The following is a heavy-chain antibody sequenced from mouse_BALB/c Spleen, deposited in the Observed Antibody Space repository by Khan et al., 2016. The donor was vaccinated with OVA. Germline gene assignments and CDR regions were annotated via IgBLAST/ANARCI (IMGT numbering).Heavy chain of an antibody. V-gene: IGHV2-2*01. Sequence: QMQLEESGPGLVRPSQTLSITCTVSGFLLTTYGVHWVRQSPGKGLEWLGVIRSAGKTDYNAAFISRLSITKDNSKSQVFFKMNSLQADDTAMYYCARNSYMYDFTYWGQGTLVTVSA. J-gene: IGHJ3*01. CDR3: ARNSYMYDFTY. CDR1: GFLLTTYG. D-gene: IGHD2-14*01. CDR2: IRSAGKT.